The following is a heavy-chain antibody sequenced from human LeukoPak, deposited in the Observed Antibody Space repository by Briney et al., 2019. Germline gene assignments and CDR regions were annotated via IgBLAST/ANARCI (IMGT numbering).Heavy chain of an antibody. V-gene: IGHV3-23*01. CDR1: GCNLRNYG. J-gene: IGHJ4*02. CDR2: ITGGGDST. Sequence: GGSLRLSCAASGCNLRNYGMSWVRQAPGKGLEWVSTITGGGDSTYYADSVKGRFTISRDNSKNTLYLQMNNLRAEDTAVFYCTNLLYDYWGQGTLVTVSS. D-gene: IGHD1-26*01. CDR3: TNLLYDY.